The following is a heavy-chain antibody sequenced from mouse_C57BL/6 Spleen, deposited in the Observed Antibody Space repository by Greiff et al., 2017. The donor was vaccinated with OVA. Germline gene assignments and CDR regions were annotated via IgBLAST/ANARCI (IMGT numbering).Heavy chain of an antibody. J-gene: IGHJ3*01. CDR1: GYTFTSYW. CDR3: AKMVIYYDYEAWFAY. Sequence: QVQLQQPGAELVKPGASVKLSCKASGYTFTSYWMHWVKQRPGQGLEWIGMIHPNSGSTNYNEKFKSKATLTVDKSSSTAYMQLSSLTSEDSAVYYCAKMVIYYDYEAWFAYWGQGTLVTVSA. D-gene: IGHD2-4*01. CDR2: IHPNSGST. V-gene: IGHV1-64*01.